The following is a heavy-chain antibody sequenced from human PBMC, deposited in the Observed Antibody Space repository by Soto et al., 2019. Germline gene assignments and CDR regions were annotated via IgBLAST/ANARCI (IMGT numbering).Heavy chain of an antibody. CDR1: GGTFDRHA. V-gene: IGHV1-69*06. D-gene: IGHD2-21*01. J-gene: IGHJ3*01. Sequence: GASVKVSCKASGGTFDRHAVNWVRQAPGQGLEWMGDIIPIFGTRNYAQNFQDRVTITADKSTGTAYMELNSLTFDDTAVYYCAKATISVRSAFDVWGQGTKVTVSS. CDR2: IIPIFGTR. CDR3: AKATISVRSAFDV.